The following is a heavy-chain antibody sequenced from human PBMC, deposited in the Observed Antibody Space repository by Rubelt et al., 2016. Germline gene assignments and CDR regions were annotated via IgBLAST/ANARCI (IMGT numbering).Heavy chain of an antibody. J-gene: IGHJ4*02. CDR2: INPNSGGT. CDR1: GYTFTGYY. D-gene: IGHD3-22*01. CDR3: ARDYYYDSSGPNDY. V-gene: IGHV1-2*02. Sequence: GAEVKKPGASVKVSCKASGYTFTGYYMHWVRQAPGQGLDWMGWINPNSGGTNYAQKFQGRVTMTRDTSISPASMELSRLRSDDTAVYYCARDYYYDSSGPNDYWGQGTLVTVSS.